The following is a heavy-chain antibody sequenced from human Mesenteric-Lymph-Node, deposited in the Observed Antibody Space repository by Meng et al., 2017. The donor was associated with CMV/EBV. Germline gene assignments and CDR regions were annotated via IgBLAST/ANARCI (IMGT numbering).Heavy chain of an antibody. CDR1: GFTFSSYE. Sequence: GGSLRLSCAASGFTFSSYEMHWVRQAPGKGLEWVSYISSSGSTIYYADSVKGRFTISRDNAKNSLYLQMNSLRAEDTAVYYCARVFFSSSHYYYGMDVWGQGTTVTVSS. CDR2: ISSSGSTI. CDR3: ARVFFSSSHYYYGMDV. D-gene: IGHD6-6*01. J-gene: IGHJ6*02. V-gene: IGHV3-48*03.